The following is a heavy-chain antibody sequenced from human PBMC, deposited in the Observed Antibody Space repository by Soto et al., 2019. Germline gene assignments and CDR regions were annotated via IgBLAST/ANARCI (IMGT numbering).Heavy chain of an antibody. Sequence: GESLKISCKGSGYTFTNYWIGWVRQMPGKGLEWMGIIYPGDSETRYSPSFQGQVTMSADKSISTAYLQWSSLKASDSAMYYCATKSYYGAGTIDYWGQGTLVTVSS. CDR1: GYTFTNYW. CDR3: ATKSYYGAGTIDY. J-gene: IGHJ4*02. CDR2: IYPGDSET. D-gene: IGHD3-10*01. V-gene: IGHV5-51*01.